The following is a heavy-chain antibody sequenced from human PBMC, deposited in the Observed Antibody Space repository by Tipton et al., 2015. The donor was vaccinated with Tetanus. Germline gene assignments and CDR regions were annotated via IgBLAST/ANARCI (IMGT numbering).Heavy chain of an antibody. D-gene: IGHD1-26*01. CDR1: GYSFNNF. CDR3: ARGLPREPWYFDS. CDR2: IYYTALT. J-gene: IGHJ4*02. Sequence: QLVQSGAELRKPGESLKISCKGSGYSFNNFWIGWVRQRSGKGLEWIGNIYYTALTSYTPSLSGRVTISVATSKNQFSLSLASVTAADTAVYYCARGLPREPWYFDSWGQGMQVTVSS. V-gene: IGHV4-31*02.